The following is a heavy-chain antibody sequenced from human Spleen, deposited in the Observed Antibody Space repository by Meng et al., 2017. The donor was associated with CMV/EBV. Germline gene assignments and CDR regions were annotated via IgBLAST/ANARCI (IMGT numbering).Heavy chain of an antibody. CDR1: GFTFSSYA. CDR2: ISYDGSNK. V-gene: IGHV3-30-3*01. J-gene: IGHJ6*02. D-gene: IGHD4-23*01. Sequence: GESLKISCAASGFTFSSYAMHWVRQAPGKGLEWVAVISYDGSNKYYADSVKGRFTISRDNSKNTLYLQMNSLRAEDTAVYYCARDIYGGNSERGMDVWGQGTTVTVSS. CDR3: ARDIYGGNSERGMDV.